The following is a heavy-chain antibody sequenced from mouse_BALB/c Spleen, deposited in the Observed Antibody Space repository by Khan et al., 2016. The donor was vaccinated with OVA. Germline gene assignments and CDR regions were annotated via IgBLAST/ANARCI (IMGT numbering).Heavy chain of an antibody. CDR1: GYTFTKNG. Sequence: QIQLVQSGPELKKPGETVKISCKASGYTFTKNGMNWVKQAPGKGLKWMGWINTNTGEPTYAEEFKGRFAFSLDTSASTAYLQINNRINEDTGTYFCARSRWLLPAMDYGGQGTSVTVSS. CDR3: ARSRWLLPAMDY. J-gene: IGHJ4*01. D-gene: IGHD2-3*01. CDR2: INTNTGEP. V-gene: IGHV9-3*02.